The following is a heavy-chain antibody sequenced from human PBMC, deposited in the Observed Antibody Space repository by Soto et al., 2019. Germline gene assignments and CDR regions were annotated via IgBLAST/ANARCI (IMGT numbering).Heavy chain of an antibody. CDR3: ARDQGSSWYHAFDI. Sequence: QVQMVESGGGVVQPGRSLRLSCAASGFTFSSYAMHWVRQAPGKGLVWVAVISYDGSNKYYADSVKGRFTISRDNSKNTLYLQMNSLRAEDTAVYYCARDQGSSWYHAFDIWGQGTMVTVSS. CDR2: ISYDGSNK. V-gene: IGHV3-30-3*01. D-gene: IGHD6-13*01. CDR1: GFTFSSYA. J-gene: IGHJ3*02.